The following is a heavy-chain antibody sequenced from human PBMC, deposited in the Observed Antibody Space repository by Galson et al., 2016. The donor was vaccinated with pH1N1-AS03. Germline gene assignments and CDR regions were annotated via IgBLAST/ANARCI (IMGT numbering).Heavy chain of an antibody. Sequence: SETLSLTCTVSGGSISSHYWSWIRRPPGKGLEWLGYIYYGVTTNYNPSLKSRVTISVDTSQNQFSLKLTSVTAADTAEYYWARDPSQSYYGRHYMDFWGKGTTVTVSS. V-gene: IGHV4-59*11. CDR3: ARDPSQSYYGRHYMDF. CDR2: IYYGVTT. D-gene: IGHD3-10*01. J-gene: IGHJ6*03. CDR1: GGSISSHY.